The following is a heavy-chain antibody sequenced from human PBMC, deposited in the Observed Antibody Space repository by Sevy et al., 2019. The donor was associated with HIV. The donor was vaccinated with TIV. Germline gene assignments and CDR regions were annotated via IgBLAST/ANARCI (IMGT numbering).Heavy chain of an antibody. CDR3: ARRYYEMIGHHQGFDY. V-gene: IGHV5-51*01. Sequence: GESLKISCKASGYRFTSYWIGWVRQMPGKGLEWMGIIYPGDSDTRYSPSFQGQATFSADKSMNTAYLQWSGLKASDTATYYCARRYYEMIGHHQGFDYWGQGTLVTVSS. J-gene: IGHJ4*02. CDR2: IYPGDSDT. CDR1: GYRFTSYW. D-gene: IGHD3-22*01.